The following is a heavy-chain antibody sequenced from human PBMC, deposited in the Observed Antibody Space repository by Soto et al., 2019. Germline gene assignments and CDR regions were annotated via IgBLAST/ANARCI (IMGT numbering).Heavy chain of an antibody. CDR3: AREPNWNDVGRQGVLGYDAFDI. J-gene: IGHJ3*02. Sequence: SETLSLTCAVYGGSFSGYYWSWIRQPPGKGLEWIGEINHSGSTNYNPSLKSRVTISVDTSKNQFSLKLSSVTAADTAVYYCAREPNWNDVGRQGVLGYDAFDIWGQGTMVTVSS. V-gene: IGHV4-34*01. CDR1: GGSFSGYY. D-gene: IGHD1-1*01. CDR2: INHSGST.